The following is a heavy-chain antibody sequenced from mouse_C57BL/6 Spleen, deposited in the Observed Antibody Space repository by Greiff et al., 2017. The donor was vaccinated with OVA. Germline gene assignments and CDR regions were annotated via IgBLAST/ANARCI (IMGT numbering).Heavy chain of an antibody. J-gene: IGHJ4*01. CDR1: GFTFSDYG. V-gene: IGHV5-17*01. D-gene: IGHD2-3*01. Sequence: DVKLVESGGGLVKPGGSLKLSCAASGFTFSDYGMHWVRQAPEKGLEWVAYISSGSSTIYYADTVKGRFTISRDNAKNTLFLQMTSLRSEDTAMYYCAKYDGYNYAMDYWGQGTSVTVSS. CDR3: AKYDGYNYAMDY. CDR2: ISSGSSTI.